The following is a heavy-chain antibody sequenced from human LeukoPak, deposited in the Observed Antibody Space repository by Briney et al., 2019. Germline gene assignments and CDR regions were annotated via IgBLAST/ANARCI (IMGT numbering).Heavy chain of an antibody. Sequence: PSETLSLNCAVYGGSFSGYYWSWIRQPPGKGLEWIGEINHSGSTNYNPSLKSQVTISVDTSKNQFSLKLSSVTAADTAVYYCARVGGYCSSTSCYSSPRRYGMDVWGQGTTVTVSS. D-gene: IGHD2-2*01. J-gene: IGHJ6*02. CDR1: GGSFSGYY. CDR3: ARVGGYCSSTSCYSSPRRYGMDV. V-gene: IGHV4-34*01. CDR2: INHSGST.